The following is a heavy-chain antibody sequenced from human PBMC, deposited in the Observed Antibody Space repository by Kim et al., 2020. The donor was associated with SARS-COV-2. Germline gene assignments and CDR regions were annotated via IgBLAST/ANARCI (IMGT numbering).Heavy chain of an antibody. Sequence: GGSLRLSCAASGFTFSSYAMHWVRQAPGKGLEWVAVIWYDGSNKYYADSVKGRFTISRDNSKNTLYLQMNSLRAEDTAVYYCAKPGYYDSSGYLDYWGQGTLVTVSS. V-gene: IGHV3-33*06. CDR1: GFTFSSYA. CDR2: IWYDGSNK. CDR3: AKPGYYDSSGYLDY. J-gene: IGHJ4*02. D-gene: IGHD3-22*01.